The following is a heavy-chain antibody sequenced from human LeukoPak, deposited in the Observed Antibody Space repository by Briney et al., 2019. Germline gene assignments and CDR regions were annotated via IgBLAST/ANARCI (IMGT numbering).Heavy chain of an antibody. Sequence: ASVKVSCKASGYTFTSYYMHWVRQAPGQGLEWMGIINPSGGSTSYAQKFQGRVTMTRDTSTSTAYMELSNLRSEDTAVYYCAIGRYDILTGKTRNNWFDPWGQGTLVTVSS. CDR2: INPSGGST. D-gene: IGHD3-9*01. J-gene: IGHJ5*02. CDR1: GYTFTSYY. CDR3: AIGRYDILTGKTRNNWFDP. V-gene: IGHV1-46*03.